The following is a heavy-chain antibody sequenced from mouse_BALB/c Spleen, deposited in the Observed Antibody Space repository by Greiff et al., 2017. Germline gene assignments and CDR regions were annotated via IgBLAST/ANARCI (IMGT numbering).Heavy chain of an antibody. CDR2: ISYSGST. D-gene: IGHD1-1*01. V-gene: IGHV3-8*02. J-gene: IGHJ1*01. Sequence: EVKLQESGPSLVKPSQTLSLTCSVTGDSITSGYWNWIRKFPGNKLEYMGYISYSGSTYYNPSLKSRISITRDTSKNQYYLQLNSVTTEDTATYYCARYEGNYYGSSAYWYFDVWGAGTTVTVSS. CDR3: ARYEGNYYGSSAYWYFDV. CDR1: GDSITSGY.